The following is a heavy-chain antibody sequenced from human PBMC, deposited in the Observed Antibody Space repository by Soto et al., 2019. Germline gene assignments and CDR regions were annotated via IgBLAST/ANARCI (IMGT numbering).Heavy chain of an antibody. CDR2: ISSSVSTI. J-gene: IGHJ4*02. CDR1: GFPFTAYY. Sequence: VQLVESGRGLVKPGGSLRLSGAASGFPFTAYYMSWSRQAPGKGLEWVSYISSSVSTIYYADSVKGRFTISRDNAKNSLYLQMNSLRDEDTAVYYCARDFVYTDTSSVWGQGTMVTVSS. CDR3: ARDFVYTDTSSV. V-gene: IGHV3-11*01. D-gene: IGHD2-2*02.